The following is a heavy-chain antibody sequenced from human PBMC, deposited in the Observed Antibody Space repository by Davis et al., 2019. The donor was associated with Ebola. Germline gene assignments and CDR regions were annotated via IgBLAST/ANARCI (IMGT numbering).Heavy chain of an antibody. Sequence: PSETLSLTCNVSGGPISDGPWSWVRQSPGQGLEWMGYVSHTGSTNYNPSLMGRLEISADTSKNQLSVQLASLTAADTAVYYCARRRGTYPDWFFDLWGRGIRVTVS. V-gene: IGHV4-59*08. CDR3: ARRRGTYPDWFFDL. CDR1: GGPISDGP. CDR2: VSHTGST. J-gene: IGHJ2*01.